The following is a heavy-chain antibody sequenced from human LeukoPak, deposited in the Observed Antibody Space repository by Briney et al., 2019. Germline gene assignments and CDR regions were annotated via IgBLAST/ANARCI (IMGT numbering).Heavy chain of an antibody. V-gene: IGHV4-4*07. J-gene: IGHJ4*02. D-gene: IGHD3-16*02. CDR1: GGSISSYY. Sequence: KPSETLSLTCTVSGGSISSYYWSWIRQPAGKGLEWIGLIYTSGSTNYNPSLKSRVTMSVDTSKNQFSLKLSSVTAADTAVYYCARDSQYYDYVWGSYRPYYFDYWGQGALVTVSS. CDR2: IYTSGST. CDR3: ARDSQYYDYVWGSYRPYYFDY.